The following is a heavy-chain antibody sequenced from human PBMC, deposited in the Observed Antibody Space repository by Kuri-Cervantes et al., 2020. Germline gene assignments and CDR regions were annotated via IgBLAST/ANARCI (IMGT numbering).Heavy chain of an antibody. CDR3: ARDEGRYWGLDY. CDR2: INWNGGST. D-gene: IGHD2-21*01. Sequence: GESLKISCAASGFTFDDYGMSWVRQAPGKGLEWVSGINWNGGSTGYADSVKGRFTISRDNAKNSLYLQMNSLRAEDTAVYYCARDEGRYWGLDYWGQGTLVTVSS. V-gene: IGHV3-20*04. CDR1: GFTFDDYG. J-gene: IGHJ4*02.